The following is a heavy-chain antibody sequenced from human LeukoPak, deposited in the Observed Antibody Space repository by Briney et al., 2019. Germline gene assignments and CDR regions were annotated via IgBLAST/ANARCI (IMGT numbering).Heavy chain of an antibody. CDR2: IYHSGST. Sequence: SETLPLTCAVSGYSISSGYYWGWIRQPPGKGLEWIGSIYHSGSTYYNPSLKSRVTISVDTSKNQFSLKLSSVTAADTAVYYCARPIPVLRYFDWLSAGAFDIWGQGTMVTVSS. D-gene: IGHD3-9*01. CDR1: GYSISSGYY. CDR3: ARPIPVLRYFDWLSAGAFDI. V-gene: IGHV4-38-2*01. J-gene: IGHJ3*02.